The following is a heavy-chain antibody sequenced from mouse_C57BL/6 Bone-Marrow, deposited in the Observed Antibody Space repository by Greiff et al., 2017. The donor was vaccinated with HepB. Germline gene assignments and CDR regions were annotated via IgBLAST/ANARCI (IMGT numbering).Heavy chain of an antibody. V-gene: IGHV5-4*01. CDR2: ISDGGSYT. CDR3: AREGVPRYDYYAMDY. Sequence: EVQLQESGGGLVKPGGSLKLSCAASGFTFSSYAMSWVRQTPEKRLEWVATISDGGSYTYYPDNVKGRFTISRDNAKNNLYLQMSHLKSEDTAMYYCAREGVPRYDYYAMDYWGQGTSVTVSS. CDR1: GFTFSSYA. J-gene: IGHJ4*01. D-gene: IGHD1-1*01.